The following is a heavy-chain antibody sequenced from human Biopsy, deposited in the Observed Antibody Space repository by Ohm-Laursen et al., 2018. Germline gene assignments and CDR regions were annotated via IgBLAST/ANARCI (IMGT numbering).Heavy chain of an antibody. Sequence: SLRLSCTASGFTFSDYCMGWVRQPPGKGQGRVANIKQDGNEKYYVDSVMGRFTISRDNGKNSLYLQMNSLSAEDTAVYYCARARGSGRLRYHFDYWGQGTLVTVSS. CDR2: IKQDGNEK. D-gene: IGHD1-26*01. CDR1: GFTFSDYC. J-gene: IGHJ4*02. CDR3: ARARGSGRLRYHFDY. V-gene: IGHV3-7*01.